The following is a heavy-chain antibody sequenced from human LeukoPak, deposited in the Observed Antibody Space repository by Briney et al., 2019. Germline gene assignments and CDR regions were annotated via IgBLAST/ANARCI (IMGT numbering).Heavy chain of an antibody. J-gene: IGHJ3*02. CDR3: ASSVWFGDNAFDI. V-gene: IGHV5-51*01. Sequence: GESLKISCKGSGYSFTSYWIGWVRQMPGKGLEWMGIIYPGDSDTRYSPSFQGQVTISADRSISTAYLQWSSLKASDTAMYYCASSVWFGDNAFDIWGQGTMVTVSS. CDR2: IYPGDSDT. D-gene: IGHD3-10*01. CDR1: GYSFTSYW.